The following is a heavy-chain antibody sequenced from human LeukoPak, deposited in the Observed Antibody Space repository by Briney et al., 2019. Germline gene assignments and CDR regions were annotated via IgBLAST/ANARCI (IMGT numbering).Heavy chain of an antibody. CDR2: ISVNNGNTKYNT. CDR3: ARDRDRSGSQSY. CDR1: GYTFTSYG. J-gene: IGHJ4*02. D-gene: IGHD1-26*01. Sequence: ASVKVSCKASGYTFTSYGISWVRQAPGQGLEWMGGISVNNGNTKYNTKYAQNLQGRVTMTTDISTSTAYMELRTLRSDDTAVYYCARDRDRSGSQSYWGQGTLVTVSS. V-gene: IGHV1-18*01.